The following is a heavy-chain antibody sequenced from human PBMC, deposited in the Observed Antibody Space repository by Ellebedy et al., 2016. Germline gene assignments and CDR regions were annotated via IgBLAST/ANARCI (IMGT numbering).Heavy chain of an antibody. Sequence: GESLKISCKGSGYSFTSYWIAWVRQMPGKGLEWMGIIYPDDSDTRYSPSFEGQVTISADKSISTACLQWSSLKASDTAMYYCARGRGSSWYSYFDYWGQGTLVTVSS. CDR1: GYSFTSYW. J-gene: IGHJ4*02. D-gene: IGHD6-13*01. CDR3: ARGRGSSWYSYFDY. CDR2: IYPDDSDT. V-gene: IGHV5-51*01.